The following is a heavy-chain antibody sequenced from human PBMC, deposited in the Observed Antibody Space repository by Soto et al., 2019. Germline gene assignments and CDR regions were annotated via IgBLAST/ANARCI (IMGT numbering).Heavy chain of an antibody. V-gene: IGHV4-31*11. CDR1: GGSISSGGYS. Sequence: SETLSLTCAVSGGSISSGGYSWSWIRQPPGKGLEWIGYIYYSGSTYYNPSLKSRVTISVDTSKNQFSLKLSSVTAADTAVYYCSRMLGYCSGGFCPYFDYWGQGTLVTVSS. CDR2: IYYSGST. J-gene: IGHJ4*02. CDR3: SRMLGYCSGGFCPYFDY. D-gene: IGHD2-15*01.